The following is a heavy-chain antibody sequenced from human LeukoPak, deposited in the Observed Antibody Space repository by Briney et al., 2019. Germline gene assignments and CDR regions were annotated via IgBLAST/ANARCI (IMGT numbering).Heavy chain of an antibody. CDR1: GGTFSSYV. V-gene: IGHV1-69*06. D-gene: IGHD3-22*01. J-gene: IGHJ3*02. Sequence: ASLKVSCKASGGTFSSYVLSWVRQAPGQGLEWMGGIIPIFGTANYAQKFHGRVTITADKTPSTAYMELSSLTSEDTAVYYCARDRLSIWGQGKMVTVSS. CDR3: ARDRLSI. CDR2: IIPIFGTA.